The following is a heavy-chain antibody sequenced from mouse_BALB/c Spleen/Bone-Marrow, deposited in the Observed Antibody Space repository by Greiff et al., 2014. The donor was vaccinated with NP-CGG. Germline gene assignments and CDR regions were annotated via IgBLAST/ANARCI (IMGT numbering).Heavy chain of an antibody. CDR3: ASNWDVD. CDR2: INPSTGYT. J-gene: IGHJ2*01. Sequence: QVQLKESGAELAKPGASVKMSCKASGYTFISYWMHWVKQRPGQGLEWIGYINPSTGYTEYNQKFKDKATLTADKSSSTAYMQLSSLTSEDSAVYYCASNWDVDWGQGTTLTVSS. CDR1: GYTFISYW. D-gene: IGHD4-1*01. V-gene: IGHV1-7*01.